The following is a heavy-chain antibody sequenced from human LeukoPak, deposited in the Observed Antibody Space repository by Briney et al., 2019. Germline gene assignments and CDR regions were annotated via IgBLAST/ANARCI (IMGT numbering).Heavy chain of an antibody. CDR1: GFTFSSYA. J-gene: IGHJ4*02. CDR3: ARGDVVPAALNFDY. V-gene: IGHV3-23*01. D-gene: IGHD2-2*01. CDR2: ISGSGGHT. Sequence: GGSLRLSCAASGFTFSSYAMDWVRQAPGKGLEWVSTISGSGGHTYYADSVKGRFTISRDNSKNTLYLQMNSLRAEDTAVYYCARGDVVPAALNFDYWGQGTLVTVSS.